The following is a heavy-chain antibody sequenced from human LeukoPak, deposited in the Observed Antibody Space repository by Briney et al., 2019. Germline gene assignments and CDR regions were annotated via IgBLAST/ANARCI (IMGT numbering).Heavy chain of an antibody. V-gene: IGHV3-21*01. Sequence: GPLRLSCAASGFTFSSYSMNWVRQAPGKGLEWVSSISSSSSYIYYADSVKGRFTISRDNAKNLLYLQMNSLRAEDTAVYYCVGFGVVIPNWFDPWGQGTLVTVSS. J-gene: IGHJ5*02. CDR2: ISSSSSYI. CDR3: VGFGVVIPNWFDP. D-gene: IGHD3-3*01. CDR1: GFTFSSYS.